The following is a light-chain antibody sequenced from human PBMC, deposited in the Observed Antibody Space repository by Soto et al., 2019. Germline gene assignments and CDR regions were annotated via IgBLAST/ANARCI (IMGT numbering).Light chain of an antibody. V-gene: IGLV1-51*01. Sequence: QSVLTQPPSVSAAPGQKVTISCSGSSSNMGNNYVSWYQQLPGAAPKLLIYDNNKRPSGIPDRFSGSKSGTSATLGITGLQTGDEADYYCGTWDSSLSAGVFGTGTKLTVL. CDR1: SSNMGNNY. J-gene: IGLJ1*01. CDR2: DNN. CDR3: GTWDSSLSAGV.